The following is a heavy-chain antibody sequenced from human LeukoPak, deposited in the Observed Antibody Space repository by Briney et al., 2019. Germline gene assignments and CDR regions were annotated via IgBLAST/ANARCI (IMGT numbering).Heavy chain of an antibody. V-gene: IGHV1-2*02. CDR3: ARVGSSYDSSGYYSGFDY. J-gene: IGHJ4*02. CDR2: INPNSGGT. Sequence: ASVKVSCKASGYTFTYRYLHWVRQAPGQALEWMGWINPNSGGTNYAQKFQGRVTMTRDTSISTAYMELSRLRSDDTAVYYCARVGSSYDSSGYYSGFDYWGQGTLVTVSS. CDR1: GYTFTYRY. D-gene: IGHD3-22*01.